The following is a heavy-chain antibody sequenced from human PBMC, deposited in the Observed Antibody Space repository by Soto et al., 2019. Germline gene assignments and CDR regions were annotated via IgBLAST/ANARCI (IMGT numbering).Heavy chain of an antibody. CDR1: GFTFSSYT. D-gene: IGHD6-6*01. CDR3: ARDGARDRSDKGFDY. J-gene: IGHJ4*02. V-gene: IGHV3-21*01. CDR2: ITSTSSYI. Sequence: EVQLVESGGGLVKPGGSLRLSCAASGFTFSSYTMHWVRQAPGKGLEWVSSITSTSSYIYYTDSLKGRFTISRDNAQNSLYLQMDGLGPGDTAVYYCARDGARDRSDKGFDYWGQGTLVTVSS.